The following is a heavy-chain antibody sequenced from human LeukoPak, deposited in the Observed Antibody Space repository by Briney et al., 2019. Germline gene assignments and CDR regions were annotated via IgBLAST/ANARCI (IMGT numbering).Heavy chain of an antibody. V-gene: IGHV4-31*03. CDR2: IYYSGST. CDR3: ARDRVGASLGGRYNWFDP. Sequence: PSETLSLTCTVSGGSISSGGYYWSWIRQHPGKGLEWIGYIYYSGSTYYNPSLKSRVTISVDTSKNQFSLKLSSVTAADTAVYYCARDRVGASLGGRYNWFDPWGQGTLVTVSS. CDR1: GGSISSGGYY. D-gene: IGHD1-26*01. J-gene: IGHJ5*02.